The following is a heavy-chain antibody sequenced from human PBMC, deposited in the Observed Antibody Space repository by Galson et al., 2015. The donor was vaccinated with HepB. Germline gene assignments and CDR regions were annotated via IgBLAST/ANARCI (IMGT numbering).Heavy chain of an antibody. Sequence: SLRLSCAASGFTFSSYGMHWVRQAPGKGLEWVAVIWYDGSNKYYADSVKGRFTISRDNSKNTLYLQMNSLRAEDTAVYYCARDPPNYDFWSGYYYYYMDVWGKGTTVTVSS. CDR1: GFTFSSYG. D-gene: IGHD3-3*01. CDR3: ARDPPNYDFWSGYYYYYMDV. V-gene: IGHV3-33*01. J-gene: IGHJ6*03. CDR2: IWYDGSNK.